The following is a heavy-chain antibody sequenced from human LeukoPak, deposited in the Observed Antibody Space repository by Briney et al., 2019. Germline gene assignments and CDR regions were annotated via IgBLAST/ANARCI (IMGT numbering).Heavy chain of an antibody. CDR3: ARNEYSSSLFDY. J-gene: IGHJ4*02. V-gene: IGHV3-48*01. Sequence: GESLRLSCVASGISFSSYSMNWVRQAPGKGLEWVSYISRSSTTMYYADSVKGRFTISRDNAKNSLYLHMNSLRAEDTAVYYCARNEYSSSLFDYWGQGTLVTVSS. D-gene: IGHD6-6*01. CDR2: ISRSSTTM. CDR1: GISFSSYS.